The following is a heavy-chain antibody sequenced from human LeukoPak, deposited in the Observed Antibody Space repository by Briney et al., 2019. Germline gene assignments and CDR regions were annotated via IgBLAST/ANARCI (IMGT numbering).Heavy chain of an antibody. V-gene: IGHV1-18*04. CDR3: ARVEGDSSGYYGYYFDY. D-gene: IGHD3-22*01. CDR1: GYTFTSYY. Sequence: GASVKVSCKASGYTFTSYYMHWVRQAPGQGLEWMGWISAYNGNTNYAQKLQGRVTMTTDTSTSTAYMELRSLRSDDTAVYYCARVEGDSSGYYGYYFDYWGQGTLVTVSS. J-gene: IGHJ4*02. CDR2: ISAYNGNT.